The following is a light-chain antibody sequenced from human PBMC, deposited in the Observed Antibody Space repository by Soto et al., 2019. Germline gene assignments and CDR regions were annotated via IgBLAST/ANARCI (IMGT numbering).Light chain of an antibody. CDR2: DVS. CDR1: SSDVGGYNY. Sequence: QLVLTQPASVSGSPGQSITISCTGTSSDVGGYNYVSWYQQHPGKAPKLMIYDVSNRPSGVSNRFSGSKSGNTASLTISGLQAEDEADYYCSSYTGSSPLVVFGGGTKVTVL. CDR3: SSYTGSSPLVV. J-gene: IGLJ2*01. V-gene: IGLV2-14*01.